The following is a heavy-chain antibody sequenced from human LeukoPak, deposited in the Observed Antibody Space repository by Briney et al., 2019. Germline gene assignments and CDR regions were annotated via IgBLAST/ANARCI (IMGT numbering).Heavy chain of an antibody. CDR2: TYYRSQWYN. V-gene: IGHV6-1*01. Sequence: SQTLSLTCAVSGDNVSSDSASWNWIRQSPSRGLEWLGRTYYRSQWYNDDAVSVKSRLSITPDTSKNQFSLQLNSLTPEDSAVYYCARAPYGSGTYFDLWGQGALVTVSS. CDR3: ARAPYGSGTYFDL. CDR1: GDNVSSDSAS. D-gene: IGHD3-10*01. J-gene: IGHJ5*02.